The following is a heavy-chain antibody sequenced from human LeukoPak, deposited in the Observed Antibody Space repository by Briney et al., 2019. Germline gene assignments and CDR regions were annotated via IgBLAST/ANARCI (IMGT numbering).Heavy chain of an antibody. J-gene: IGHJ4*02. CDR2: ISYDGSNK. D-gene: IGHD1-26*01. V-gene: IGHV3-30*18. CDR3: AKEVLGSYYGYFDY. Sequence: GSLRLSCAASGFTFRTYGMHWVRQAPGKGLEWVAVISYDGSNKYYADSVKGRFTISRDNSKNTLYLQMNSLRAEDTAVYYCAKEVLGSYYGYFDYWGQGTLVTVSS. CDR1: GFTFRTYG.